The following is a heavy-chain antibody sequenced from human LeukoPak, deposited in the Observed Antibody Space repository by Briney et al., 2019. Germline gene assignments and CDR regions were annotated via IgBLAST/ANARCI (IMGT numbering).Heavy chain of an antibody. Sequence: ASVKVSCKASVGTFSSYAISWVRQARGQGLERMGGIIPIFGTANYAQKFQGRVTITADESTSTAYMELSSLRSEDTAVYYCACSYNWNGGYFDYWGQGTLVTVSS. D-gene: IGHD1-20*01. CDR2: IIPIFGTA. J-gene: IGHJ4*02. CDR1: VGTFSSYA. CDR3: ACSYNWNGGYFDY. V-gene: IGHV1-69*13.